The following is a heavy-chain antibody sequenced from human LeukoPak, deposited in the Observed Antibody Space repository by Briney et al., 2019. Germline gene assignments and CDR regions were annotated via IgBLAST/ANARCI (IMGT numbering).Heavy chain of an antibody. V-gene: IGHV3-53*01. CDR1: GFDVGTSY. CDR2: IKSGGGT. CDR3: ARWVDS. J-gene: IGHJ4*02. Sequence: PGGSLRLSCVASGFDVGTSYMNWVRQAPGKGLEWVSLIKSGGGTIYADSVRGRFTISRDTSNNTLYLQTNSLRAEDTAVYYCARWVDSWGQGTLVTVSS.